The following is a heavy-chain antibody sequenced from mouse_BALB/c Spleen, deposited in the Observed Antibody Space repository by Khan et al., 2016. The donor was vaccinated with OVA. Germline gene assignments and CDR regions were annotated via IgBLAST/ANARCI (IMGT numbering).Heavy chain of an antibody. CDR1: GYSITSGYA. Sequence: VQLQESGPGLMKPSQSLSLTCTVTGYSITSGYAWNWIRQFPGNKLEWMGYISYSGVTSYTPSLNSRISINRDTSKNQFFLQLNSVTNEDTATYYCARRHYYGYYLDYWGQGTTVTVSS. D-gene: IGHD1-2*01. J-gene: IGHJ2*01. CDR2: ISYSGVT. CDR3: ARRHYYGYYLDY. V-gene: IGHV3-2*02.